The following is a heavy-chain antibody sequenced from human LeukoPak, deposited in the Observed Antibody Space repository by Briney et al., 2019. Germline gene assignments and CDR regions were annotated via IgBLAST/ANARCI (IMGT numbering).Heavy chain of an antibody. V-gene: IGHV1-46*01. Sequence: ASVTVSCKASGYTFTSHWMHWVRQAPGQGLEGMGIINPSGGSTSYSQKFQGRVTMTRDTSISTAYMELSRLRSDDTAVYYCASLGSSGSHWVYWGQGTLVTVSS. J-gene: IGHJ4*02. CDR2: INPSGGST. CDR3: ASLGSSGSHWVY. CDR1: GYTFTSHW. D-gene: IGHD6-19*01.